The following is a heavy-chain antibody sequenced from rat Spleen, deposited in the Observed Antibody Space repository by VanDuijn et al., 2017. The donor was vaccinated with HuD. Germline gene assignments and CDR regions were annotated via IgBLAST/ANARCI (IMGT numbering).Heavy chain of an antibody. CDR3: ARQDTSGYSNWFAY. Sequence: EVQLVESGGGLVQPGRSMELSCAASGFTFSDYYMAWVRQAPTKGLEWVASINPGGYNTYYRDSVKGRFTVSRDNSKSTLYLQVDSLRSEDTATYYCARQDTSGYSNWFAYWGQGTLVTVSS. V-gene: IGHV5-25*01. J-gene: IGHJ3*01. CDR2: INPGGYNT. CDR1: GFTFSDYY. D-gene: IGHD4-3*01.